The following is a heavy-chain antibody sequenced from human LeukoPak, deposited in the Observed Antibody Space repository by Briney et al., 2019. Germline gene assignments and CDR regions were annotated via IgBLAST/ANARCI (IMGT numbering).Heavy chain of an antibody. D-gene: IGHD3-10*01. V-gene: IGHV4-61*01. CDR2: IYYSGST. J-gene: IGHJ4*02. CDR3: ARRGGSGRSFDY. Sequence: PSETLSLTCTVSGGSVSSGSYYWSWIRQPPGQGLEWIGYIYYSGSTNYNPSLKSRVTISVDTSKNQFSLKVTSVTAADTAVYYCARRGGSGRSFDYWGQGTLVTVSS. CDR1: GGSVSSGSYY.